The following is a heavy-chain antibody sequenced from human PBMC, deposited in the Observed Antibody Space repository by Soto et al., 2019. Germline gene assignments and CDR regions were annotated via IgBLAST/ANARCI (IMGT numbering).Heavy chain of an antibody. CDR2: ISAYNGNT. V-gene: IGHV1-18*04. Sequence: ASVKVSCKASGYTFTSYGISWVRQAPGQELEWMGWISAYNGNTNYAQKLQGRVTMTTDTSTSTAYMELRSLRSDDTAVYYCARIEMFWQCQDYWGQGTLVTVSS. CDR1: GYTFTSYG. J-gene: IGHJ4*02. D-gene: IGHD3-9*01. CDR3: ARIEMFWQCQDY.